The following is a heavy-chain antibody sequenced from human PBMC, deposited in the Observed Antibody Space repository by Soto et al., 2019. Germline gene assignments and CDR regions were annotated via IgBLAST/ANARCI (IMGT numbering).Heavy chain of an antibody. Sequence: EVQLVESGGGLVKPGGSLRLSCAASGFTFSNSWMSWVRQAPGKGLEWVGRIKSKTDGGTTDYAAPVKGRFTISRDDSKNTLYRQMNSLKTEDTAVYYCTTEDSSGYSPGYYYGMDVCGQGTTVTFSS. CDR3: TTEDSSGYSPGYYYGMDV. V-gene: IGHV3-15*01. CDR2: IKSKTDGGTT. CDR1: GFTFSNSW. J-gene: IGHJ6*02. D-gene: IGHD3-22*01.